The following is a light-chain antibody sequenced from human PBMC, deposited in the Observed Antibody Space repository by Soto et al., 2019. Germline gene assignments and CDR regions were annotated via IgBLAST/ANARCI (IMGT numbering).Light chain of an antibody. J-gene: IGLJ7*01. V-gene: IGLV2-23*01. Sequence: QSALTQPASVSGSPEQSITISCTGTSSDVGSYNLVSWYQQHPGKAPKVMIYEATKRPSGVSNRFSGSKSGNTASLPISGLQAEDEADYYCCAYAGSGTVVFGGGPQLTVL. CDR2: EAT. CDR3: CAYAGSGTVV. CDR1: SSDVGSYNL.